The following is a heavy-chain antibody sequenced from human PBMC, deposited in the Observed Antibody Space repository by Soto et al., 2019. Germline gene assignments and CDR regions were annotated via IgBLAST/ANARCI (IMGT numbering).Heavy chain of an antibody. J-gene: IGHJ4*02. CDR1: GGSISSDY. CDR2: IYYSGST. Sequence: QVQLQESGPRLVKPSETLSLTCTVSGGSISSDYWSWIRQPPGKGLEWIGHIYYSGSTNYNPSLKSRVTISVDTSNNQFTRKLSSVTDAATALDYCARSITVVRGKPPHEHLIASWGQGTLVTVSS. V-gene: IGHV4-59*01. D-gene: IGHD3-10*01. CDR3: ARSITVVRGKPPHEHLIAS.